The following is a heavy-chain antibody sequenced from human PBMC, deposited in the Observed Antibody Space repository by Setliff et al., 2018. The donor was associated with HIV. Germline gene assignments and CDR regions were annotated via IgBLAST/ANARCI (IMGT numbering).Heavy chain of an antibody. J-gene: IGHJ4*02. Sequence: SETLSLTCSVSGGSVSSVNYYWSWIRQPPGKGLEWIGWIYYSGNTRYNPSLKSRVTISLDTSKNRFSLQLTSVTAADTAVYYCARGRHGLGLDVWGQGTLVTVSS. V-gene: IGHV4-61*01. CDR2: IYYSGNT. CDR3: ARGRHGLGLDV. CDR1: GGSVSSVNYY. D-gene: IGHD3-10*01.